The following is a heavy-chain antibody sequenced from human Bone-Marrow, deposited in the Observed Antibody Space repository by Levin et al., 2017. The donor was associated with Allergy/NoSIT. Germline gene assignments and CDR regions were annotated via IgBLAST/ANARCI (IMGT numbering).Heavy chain of an antibody. CDR2: MKPNSGNT. V-gene: IGHV1-8*01. CDR1: GYSFSTFE. D-gene: IGHD1-26*01. Sequence: ASVKVSCKASGYSFSTFEINWVRQAPGQGLEWLGWMKPNSGNTGYAQKFQGRVSMTSDTAQSTAYMEVTTLTSEDTAVYYCTRGYSGSSPLDFWGQGTVVTVSS. CDR3: TRGYSGSSPLDF. J-gene: IGHJ4*02.